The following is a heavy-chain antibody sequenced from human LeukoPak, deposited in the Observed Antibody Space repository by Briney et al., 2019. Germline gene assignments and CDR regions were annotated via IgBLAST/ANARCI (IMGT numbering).Heavy chain of an antibody. CDR1: GYTFTDYY. Sequence: ASVKVSCKASGYTFTDYYMHWVRQAPGQGLEWMGWVNPNSGGTNYAQKFQGRVTMTRETSISTAYMELNRLRSDDTAVYYCARGHYYYGLDVWGQGTTVTVSS. J-gene: IGHJ6*02. CDR3: ARGHYYYGLDV. V-gene: IGHV1-2*02. CDR2: VNPNSGGT.